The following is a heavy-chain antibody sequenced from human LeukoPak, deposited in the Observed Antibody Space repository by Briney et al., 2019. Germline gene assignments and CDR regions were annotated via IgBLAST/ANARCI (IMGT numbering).Heavy chain of an antibody. V-gene: IGHV3-15*01. J-gene: IGHJ6*03. CDR2: IKSKTDGGTT. CDR1: GFTVSSNY. Sequence: PGGSLRLSCAASGFTVSSNYMSWVRQAPGKGLEWVGRIKSKTDGGTTDYAAPVKGRFTISRDDSKNTLYLQMNSLKTEDTAVYYCTTRRGNPSGMDVWGKGTTVTVSS. D-gene: IGHD1-14*01. CDR3: TTRRGNPSGMDV.